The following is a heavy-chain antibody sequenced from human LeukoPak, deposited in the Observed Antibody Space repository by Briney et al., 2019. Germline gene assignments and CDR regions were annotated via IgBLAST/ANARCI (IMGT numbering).Heavy chain of an antibody. D-gene: IGHD6-13*01. V-gene: IGHV3-64*01. J-gene: IGHJ4*02. CDR3: ARDGGYSSSWSDY. Sequence: GGSLRLSCAASGFTFSSYAMHWVRQAPGKGLEYVSAISSNGGSTYYANSVKGRFTISRDNSKNTLYLRMGSLRAEDMAVYYCARDGGYSSSWSDYWGQGTLVTVSS. CDR1: GFTFSSYA. CDR2: ISSNGGST.